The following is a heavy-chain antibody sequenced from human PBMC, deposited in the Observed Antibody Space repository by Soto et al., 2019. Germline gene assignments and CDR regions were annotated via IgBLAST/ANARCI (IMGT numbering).Heavy chain of an antibody. CDR3: ARGGYYDFWSGYPTLGYYGMDV. V-gene: IGHV3-21*01. Sequence: GGSLRLSCAASGFTFSSYIMNWVRQAPGKGLEWVSSISSSSSYIYYADSVKGRFTISRDNAKNSLYLQMNSLRAEDTAVYYCARGGYYDFWSGYPTLGYYGMDVWGQGTTVTVS. CDR1: GFTFSSYI. CDR2: ISSSSSYI. D-gene: IGHD3-3*01. J-gene: IGHJ6*02.